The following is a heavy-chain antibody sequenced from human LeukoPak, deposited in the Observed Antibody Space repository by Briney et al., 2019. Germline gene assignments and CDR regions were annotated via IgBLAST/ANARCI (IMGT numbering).Heavy chain of an antibody. Sequence: SVKVSCKASGYTFSGYYMHWVRQAPGQGLEWMGGIIPIFGTANYAQKFQGRVTITTDESTSTAYMELSSLRSEDTAVYYCASHSSGWYGRFDPWGQGTLVTVSS. D-gene: IGHD6-19*01. CDR3: ASHSSGWYGRFDP. CDR2: IIPIFGTA. V-gene: IGHV1-69*05. CDR1: GYTFSGYY. J-gene: IGHJ5*02.